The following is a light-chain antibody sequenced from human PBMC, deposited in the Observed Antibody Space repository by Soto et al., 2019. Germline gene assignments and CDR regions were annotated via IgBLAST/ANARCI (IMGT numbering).Light chain of an antibody. CDR1: QSITSNF. V-gene: IGKV3-20*01. CDR2: GAS. CDR3: QQYGRSPLMYT. J-gene: IGKJ2*01. Sequence: EIVLTQSPGTLSLSPGERATLSCRASQSITSNFLDWYQQKPGQAPRLLIYGASTRAAGVPDRFSASGSGTYFTLTITRLEPEDFAVYYCQQYGRSPLMYTFGQGTKLWVK.